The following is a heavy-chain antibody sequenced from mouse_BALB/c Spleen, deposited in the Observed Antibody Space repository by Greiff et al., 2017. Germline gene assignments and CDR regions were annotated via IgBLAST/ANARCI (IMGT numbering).Heavy chain of an antibody. V-gene: IGHV5-6-4*01. Sequence: EVKVEESGGGLVKPGGSLKLSCAASGFTFSSYTMSWVRQTPEKRLEWVATISSGGSYTYYPDSVKGRFTISRDNAKNTLYLQMSSLKSEDTAMYYCTRDYYRYDGYYFDYWGQGTTLTVSS. CDR2: ISSGGSYT. J-gene: IGHJ2*01. CDR3: TRDYYRYDGYYFDY. D-gene: IGHD2-14*01. CDR1: GFTFSSYT.